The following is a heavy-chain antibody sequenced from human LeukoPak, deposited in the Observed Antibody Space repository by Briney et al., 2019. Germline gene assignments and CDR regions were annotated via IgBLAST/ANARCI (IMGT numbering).Heavy chain of an antibody. Sequence: SVKVSCKASGGTFSSYAISWVRQAPGQGLEWMGGVIPIFGTANYAQKFQGRVTITADESTSTAYMELSSLRSEDTAVYYCARDYYDSSSLRAFDIWGQGTMVTVSS. J-gene: IGHJ3*02. CDR3: ARDYYDSSSLRAFDI. CDR1: GGTFSSYA. V-gene: IGHV1-69*01. D-gene: IGHD3-22*01. CDR2: VIPIFGTA.